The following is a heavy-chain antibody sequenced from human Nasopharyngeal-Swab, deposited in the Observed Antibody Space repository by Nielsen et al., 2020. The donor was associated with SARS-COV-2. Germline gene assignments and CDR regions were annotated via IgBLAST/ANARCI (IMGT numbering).Heavy chain of an antibody. D-gene: IGHD3-16*01. CDR1: GGSFSGYY. CDR2: INHSGST. V-gene: IGHV4-34*01. J-gene: IGHJ4*02. CDR3: ARGLNGGH. Sequence: SKTLSLTCAVSGGSFSGYYWSWIRQPPGKGLEWIGEINHSGSTNYNPSLKSRVTISVDTSKNQFSLKLSSVTAADTAVYYCARGLNGGHWGQGTLVTVSS.